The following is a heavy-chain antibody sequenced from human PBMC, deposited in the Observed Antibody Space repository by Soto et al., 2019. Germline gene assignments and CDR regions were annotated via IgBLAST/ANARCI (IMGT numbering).Heavy chain of an antibody. CDR2: IIPILGET. J-gene: IGHJ6*02. CDR3: ARGLGGRMDD. CDR1: GTIFSSYT. V-gene: IGHV1-69*08. Sequence: QVQLVQSGAEVKKPGFSVRVSCKASGTIFSSYTISWVRQAPGQGLEWMGRIIPILGETNSAQKFQGRVTLTADKSTNTAYMELNSLRLEDTALYYCARGLGGRMDDWGQGTTVTVSS. D-gene: IGHD3-16*01.